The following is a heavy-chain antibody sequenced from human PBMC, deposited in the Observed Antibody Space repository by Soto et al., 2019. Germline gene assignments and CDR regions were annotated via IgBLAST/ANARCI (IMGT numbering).Heavy chain of an antibody. CDR2: INHSGST. D-gene: IGHD4-17*01. CDR1: GGSFSGYY. Sequence: SETLSLTCAVYGGSFSGYYWSWIRQPPGKGLEWIGEINHSGSTNYNPSLKSRVTISVDTSKNQFSLKLSSVTAADTAVYYCARGKAGYGDYVSYYYYMDVWGKGTTVTVSS. J-gene: IGHJ6*03. V-gene: IGHV4-34*01. CDR3: ARGKAGYGDYVSYYYYMDV.